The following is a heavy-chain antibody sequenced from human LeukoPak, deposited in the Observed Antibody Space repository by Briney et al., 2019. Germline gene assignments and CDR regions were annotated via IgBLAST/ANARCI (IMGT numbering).Heavy chain of an antibody. D-gene: IGHD3-9*01. CDR3: ARVHYDILTGYQTHDY. J-gene: IGHJ4*02. CDR1: GYTFTSYG. Sequence: ASVKVSCKASGYTFTSYGISWVRQAPGQGLEWMGWISAYNGNTNYAQKLQGRVTMTTDTSTSTAYMELRSLRSDDTAVYYCARVHYDILTGYQTHDYWGQGTLVTVSS. V-gene: IGHV1-18*01. CDR2: ISAYNGNT.